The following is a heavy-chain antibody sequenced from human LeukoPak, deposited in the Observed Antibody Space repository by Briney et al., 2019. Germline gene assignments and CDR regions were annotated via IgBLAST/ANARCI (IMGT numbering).Heavy chain of an antibody. V-gene: IGHV4-61*02. Sequence: SETLSLTCTVSGGSISSSSYYWSWIRQPAGKGLEWIGRIYTSGSTNYNPSLKSRVTISVDTSKNQFSLKLSSVTAADTAVYYCASFRAFDIWGQGTMVTVSS. CDR3: ASFRAFDI. CDR2: IYTSGST. CDR1: GGSISSSSYY. J-gene: IGHJ3*02.